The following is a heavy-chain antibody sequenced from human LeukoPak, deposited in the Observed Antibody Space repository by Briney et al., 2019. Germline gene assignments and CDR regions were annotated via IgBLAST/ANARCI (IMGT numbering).Heavy chain of an antibody. CDR1: GFSFHSDW. D-gene: IGHD3-16*01. J-gene: IGHJ4*02. CDR3: TRRLDD. Sequence: GGSLRLSCAASGFSFHSDWMHWVRQAPGKGLEWVANIKHDESEKNYLDSVKGRFTISRDNAQNSLYLQMNGLRVEDTAVYYCTRRLDDWGQGTLVTVSS. V-gene: IGHV3-7*01. CDR2: IKHDESEK.